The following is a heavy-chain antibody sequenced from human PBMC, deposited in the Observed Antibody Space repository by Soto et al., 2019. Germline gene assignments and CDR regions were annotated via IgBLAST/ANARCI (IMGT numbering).Heavy chain of an antibody. D-gene: IGHD4-4*01. J-gene: IGHJ4*02. V-gene: IGHV1-69*01. CDR3: AGSDMATVVYFDY. CDR2: ISPSSGTA. CDR1: GGIFRRYA. Sequence: QLQLVQSGAEVKKPGSSVRVSCTASGGIFRRYAISWVREAPGQGLEWMGGISPSSGTANYAQKFQGRITITADESTSTAYMELSSLTSEDTAMYYCAGSDMATVVYFDYWGRGTLVTISS.